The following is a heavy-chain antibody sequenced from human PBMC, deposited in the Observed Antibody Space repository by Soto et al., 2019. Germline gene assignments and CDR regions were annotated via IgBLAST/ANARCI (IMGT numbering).Heavy chain of an antibody. V-gene: IGHV1-8*01. CDR3: AREKTSYGMDV. CDR2: MNPNSGST. CDR1: GYTFTSYD. Sequence: ASVKVSCKASGYTFTSYDINWVRQATGQGLEWMGWMNPNSGSTGYAQKFQGRVTMTRNTSISTAYMELSSLRSEDTAVYYCAREKTSYGMDVWGQGTTVTVSS. J-gene: IGHJ6*02.